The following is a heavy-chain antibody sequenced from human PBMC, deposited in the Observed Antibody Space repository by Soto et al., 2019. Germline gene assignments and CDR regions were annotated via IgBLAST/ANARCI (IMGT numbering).Heavy chain of an antibody. Sequence: RGSLRLSCAASVFTCSSYAMGWFRQGPGKGLEWVAVVSIGGSTHYADSVRGRFTISRDNSKNTLSLQMNSLTAEDTAVYFCAKRRGAGGHFDYWGQGALVTVSS. J-gene: IGHJ4*02. CDR1: VFTCSSYA. D-gene: IGHD2-15*01. CDR2: VSIGGST. V-gene: IGHV3-23*01. CDR3: AKRRGAGGHFDY.